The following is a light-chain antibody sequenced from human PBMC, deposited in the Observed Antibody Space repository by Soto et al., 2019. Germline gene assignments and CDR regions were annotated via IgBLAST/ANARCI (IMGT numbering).Light chain of an antibody. CDR2: DVS. CDR3: CSYAGSYSYV. Sequence: QSVLTQPRSVSGSPGQSVIISCTGTSSDVGGYNYVSWYQEQPGKAPKLMIYDVSKRPSGVPDRFSGSKSGNTASLTISGLQAEDEADYYCCSYAGSYSYVFGTGTKLTVL. CDR1: SSDVGGYNY. V-gene: IGLV2-11*01. J-gene: IGLJ1*01.